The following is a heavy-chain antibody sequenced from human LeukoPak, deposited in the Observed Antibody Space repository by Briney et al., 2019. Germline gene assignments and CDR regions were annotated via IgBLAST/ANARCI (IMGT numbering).Heavy chain of an antibody. CDR1: GXSISSSRYY. Sequence: SETLSLTFTVSGXSISSSRYYWGWIRQPPGNGLEWIGSIYYSGNTYYSPSLKSRVTISVDTSKNQFSLKVNSVTAADTAVYYCARHSGGLTGTTDWFDPWGQGTVVTVSS. V-gene: IGHV4-39*01. CDR2: IYYSGNT. D-gene: IGHD1-14*01. J-gene: IGHJ5*02. CDR3: ARHSGGLTGTTDWFDP.